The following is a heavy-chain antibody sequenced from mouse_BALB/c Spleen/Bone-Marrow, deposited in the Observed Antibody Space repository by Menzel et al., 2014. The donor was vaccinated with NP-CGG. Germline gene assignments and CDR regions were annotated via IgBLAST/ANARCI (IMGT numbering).Heavy chain of an antibody. D-gene: IGHD2-1*01. Sequence: EVQLQQSGAELVRSGASVKLSCTASGFNIKDYYMHWVKQRPEQGLEWIGWIDPENGDTEYAPKFQGKATMTAVTSSNTAYLQLSSLTSEDTAVYYCNGNYYAMDYWGQGTSVTVSS. J-gene: IGHJ4*01. CDR3: NGNYYAMDY. V-gene: IGHV14-4*02. CDR2: IDPENGDT. CDR1: GFNIKDYY.